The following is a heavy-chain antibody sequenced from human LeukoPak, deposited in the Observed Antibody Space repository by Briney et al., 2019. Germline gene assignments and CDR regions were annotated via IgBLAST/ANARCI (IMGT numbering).Heavy chain of an antibody. D-gene: IGHD3-22*01. CDR1: GYTFTSYY. V-gene: IGHV1-46*01. Sequence: ASVKVSCKASGYTFTSYYIHWVRQAPGQGLEWMGIIDPSGGSTSYAQKFQGRVTMTRDTSTSTVYMELSSLRSGDTAVYYCARDYYDYNWFDPWGQGTLVTVSS. J-gene: IGHJ5*02. CDR3: ARDYYDYNWFDP. CDR2: IDPSGGST.